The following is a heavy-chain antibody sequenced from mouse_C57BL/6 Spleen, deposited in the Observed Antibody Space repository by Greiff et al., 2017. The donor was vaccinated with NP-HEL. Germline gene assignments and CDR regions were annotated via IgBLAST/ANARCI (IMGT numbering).Heavy chain of an antibody. J-gene: IGHJ3*01. CDR1: GFTFSSYA. D-gene: IGHD2-4*01. CDR3: ARERDDYGEGLAY. CDR2: ISDGGSYT. V-gene: IGHV5-4*01. Sequence: EVQRVESGGGLVKPGGSLKLSCAASGFTFSSYAMSWVRQTPEKRLEWVATISDGGSYTYYPDNVKGRFTISRDNAKNNLYLQMSHLKSEDTAMYYCARERDDYGEGLAYWGQGTLVTVSA.